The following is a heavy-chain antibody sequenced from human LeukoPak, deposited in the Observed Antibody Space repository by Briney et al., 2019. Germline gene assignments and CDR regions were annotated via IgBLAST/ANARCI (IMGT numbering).Heavy chain of an antibody. CDR1: GFSLSTSGVG. Sequence: SGPTLVNPTQTLTLTCTFSGFSLSTSGVGVGWIRQPPGKALEWLALIYWDDDKLYSPSLKSRLTITKDTSKNQVVLTMTNMDPVDTATYYCAHRLGVTTCVSWFDPWGQGTLVTVSS. V-gene: IGHV2-5*02. CDR3: AHRLGVTTCVSWFDP. J-gene: IGHJ5*02. D-gene: IGHD4-11*01. CDR2: IYWDDDK.